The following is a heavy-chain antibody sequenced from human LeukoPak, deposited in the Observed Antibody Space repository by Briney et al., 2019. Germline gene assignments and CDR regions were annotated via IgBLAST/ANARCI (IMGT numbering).Heavy chain of an antibody. CDR3: ARGSIVGATFDYFDY. CDR2: INPNSGGT. J-gene: IGHJ4*02. Sequence: GASVKVSCKASGYTFTVYYIHWVRQAPGQGLEWMGWINPNSGGTNYAQKFQGRVTMTRDTSISTAYMDLSRLRSDDTAVYYCARGSIVGATFDYFDYWGQGTLVTVSS. D-gene: IGHD1-26*01. CDR1: GYTFTVYY. V-gene: IGHV1-2*02.